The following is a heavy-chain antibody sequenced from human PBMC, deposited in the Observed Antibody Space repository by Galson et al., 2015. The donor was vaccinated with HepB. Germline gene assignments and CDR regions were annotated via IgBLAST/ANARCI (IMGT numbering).Heavy chain of an antibody. CDR2: IIPIFGTA. J-gene: IGHJ4*02. Sequence: SVKVSCKASGGTFSSYAISWVRQAPGQGLEWMGGIIPIFGTANYAQKFQGRVTITADESTSTAYMELSSLRSEDTAVYYCARGWPHSGTQDYWGQGTLVTVSS. D-gene: IGHD5-12*01. CDR1: GGTFSSYA. CDR3: ARGWPHSGTQDY. V-gene: IGHV1-69*13.